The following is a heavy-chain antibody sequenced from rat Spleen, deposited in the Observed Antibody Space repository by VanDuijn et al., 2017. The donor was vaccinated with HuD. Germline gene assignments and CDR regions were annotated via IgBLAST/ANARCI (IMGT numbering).Heavy chain of an antibody. Sequence: EVQLQESGPALVKPSQSLSLTCSVTGYSITSNFWRWIRKFPGDKMEWMGYISYSGSTGFNPSLKSRISITRDTSKNQFFLQLNSVTTEDTATYYCARYGYNLFDYWGQGVMVTVSS. CDR2: ISYSGST. D-gene: IGHD1-9*01. J-gene: IGHJ2*01. V-gene: IGHV3-1*01. CDR1: GYSITSNF. CDR3: ARYGYNLFDY.